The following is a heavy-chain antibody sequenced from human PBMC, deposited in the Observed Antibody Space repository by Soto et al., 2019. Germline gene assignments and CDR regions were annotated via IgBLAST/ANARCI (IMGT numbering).Heavy chain of an antibody. Sequence: VQLVQSGAEASKPGSSVKVSCKASGGIFSSYAISWVRQAPGQGLVWMGGIIPIFGTANFAQEFQCRVTITADESTSTAYMELSSLRSEDTAGYYCKRDSWEQQIYGMDCWGQGTTVTVSS. CDR3: KRDSWEQQIYGMDC. D-gene: IGHD6-13*01. V-gene: IGHV1-69*01. CDR2: IIPIFGTA. CDR1: GGIFSSYA. J-gene: IGHJ6*02.